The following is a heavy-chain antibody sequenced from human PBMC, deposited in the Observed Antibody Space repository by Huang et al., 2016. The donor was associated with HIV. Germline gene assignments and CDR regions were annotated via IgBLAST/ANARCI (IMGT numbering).Heavy chain of an antibody. J-gene: IGHJ6*03. V-gene: IGHV4-34*02. D-gene: IGHD3-9*01. CDR1: GGSLSGFF. CDR2: INQSKGT. CDR3: TRGPGYSTPLNGYYYYMDV. Sequence: QVELQQWGAGLLKPSETLSLSCAVYGGSLSGFFWTWNRQAPGKGLELIGEINQSKGTNYNPSLKSRVTISLDMSKNQFALKLTSVTAADTAVYYCTRGPGYSTPLNGYYYYMDVWGKGTTVTVSS.